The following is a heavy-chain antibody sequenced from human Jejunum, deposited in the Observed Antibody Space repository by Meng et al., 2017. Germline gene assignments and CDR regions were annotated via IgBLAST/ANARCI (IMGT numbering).Heavy chain of an antibody. CDR1: GFTFSSYA. V-gene: IGHV3-23*01. CDR3: AKEGIRGIYDFFDS. D-gene: IGHD3-3*01. J-gene: IGHJ4*02. Sequence: GGSWRPSGAASGFTFSSYAMNWVRQAPGRGLEWVSAITISGDSKYYADSVKGRFTISRDNSKNTLCLQMNGLRAEDTAVYYCAKEGIRGIYDFFDSWGQGTLVTVSS. CDR2: ITISGDSK.